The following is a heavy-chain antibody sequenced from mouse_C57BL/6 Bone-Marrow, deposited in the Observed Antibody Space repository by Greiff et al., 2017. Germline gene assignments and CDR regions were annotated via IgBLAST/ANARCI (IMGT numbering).Heavy chain of an antibody. D-gene: IGHD2-4*01. CDR1: GYTFTSYW. J-gene: IGHJ2*01. Sequence: QVQLQQSGAELVKPGASVKMSCKASGYTFTSYWITWVKQRPGQGLEWIGDIYPGSGSTNYNEKFKSKATLTVDTSSSTAYMQLSSLTSEDSAVYYYARNYDSHFDDWGQGTTLTVSS. CDR3: ARNYDSHFDD. V-gene: IGHV1-55*01. CDR2: IYPGSGST.